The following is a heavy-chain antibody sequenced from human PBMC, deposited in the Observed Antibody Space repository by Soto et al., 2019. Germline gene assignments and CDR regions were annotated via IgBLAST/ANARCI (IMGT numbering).Heavy chain of an antibody. V-gene: IGHV1-18*04. CDR3: ASWAGQTNDFGGPFDY. Sequence: ASVKVSCKASGYTFTSHGISWVRQAPGQGLEWMGWISGYNGNTKYTQRFQGRVTMTTDTSTSTAYMELRSLRSDDTAVYYCASWAGQTNDFGGPFDYWGQGTPVTVSS. CDR2: ISGYNGNT. D-gene: IGHD4-17*01. J-gene: IGHJ4*02. CDR1: GYTFTSHG.